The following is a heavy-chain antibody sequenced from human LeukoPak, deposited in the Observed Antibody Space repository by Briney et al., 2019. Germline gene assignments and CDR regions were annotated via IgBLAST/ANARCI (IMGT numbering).Heavy chain of an antibody. D-gene: IGHD3-10*01. J-gene: IGHJ5*02. CDR2: ITGDGVHT. V-gene: IGHV3-23*01. CDR3: AKAMRGPLT. Sequence: GGSLISSCEASGFIFSTYGMSWVRQAPGKGFDWVSSITGDGVHTYYADFVKGRFTISRDNSKNTVYLQMNSLQAEDTAVYYCAKAMRGPLTWGQG. CDR1: GFIFSTYG.